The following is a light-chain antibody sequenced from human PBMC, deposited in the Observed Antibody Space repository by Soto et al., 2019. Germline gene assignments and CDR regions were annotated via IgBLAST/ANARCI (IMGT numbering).Light chain of an antibody. CDR3: QQSYSTPRIT. Sequence: IQMTQSPASLSASVGEGVTITCRASQSISSYLNWYQQKPAKAPKLLIYAASSLQSGVPSRFSGSGSGTDFTLTISSLQPEDFATYYCQQSYSTPRITFGQGTRLEIK. CDR1: QSISSY. V-gene: IGKV1-39*01. CDR2: AAS. J-gene: IGKJ5*01.